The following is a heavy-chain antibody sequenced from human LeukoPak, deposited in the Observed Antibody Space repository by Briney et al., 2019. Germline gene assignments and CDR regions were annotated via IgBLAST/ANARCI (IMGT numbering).Heavy chain of an antibody. V-gene: IGHV1-69*13. CDR2: IIPIFGTA. J-gene: IGHJ5*02. Sequence: SVKVSCKASGGTFNSYAIIWVRQAPGQGLEWVGGIIPIFGTANYAQKFQGRVTITADESTSTAYMELSSLRSEDTAVYYCARGRPTTSIAAAGVNWFDPWGQGTLVTVSS. CDR3: ARGRPTTSIAAAGVNWFDP. CDR1: GGTFNSYA. D-gene: IGHD6-13*01.